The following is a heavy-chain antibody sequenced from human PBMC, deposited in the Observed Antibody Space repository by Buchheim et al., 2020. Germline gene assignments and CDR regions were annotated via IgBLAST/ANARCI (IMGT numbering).Heavy chain of an antibody. CDR3: ARDHRDRRYSYGADY. CDR1: GFTFSSYS. J-gene: IGHJ4*02. V-gene: IGHV3-48*01. Sequence: EVQLVESGGGLVQPGGSLRLSCAASGFTFSSYSMNWVRQAPGKGLEWVSYISSSSSTIYYADSVKGRFTISRDNAKNSMYLAMNSLRAEDTAVYYCARDHRDRRYSYGADYWGQGTL. D-gene: IGHD5-18*01. CDR2: ISSSSSTI.